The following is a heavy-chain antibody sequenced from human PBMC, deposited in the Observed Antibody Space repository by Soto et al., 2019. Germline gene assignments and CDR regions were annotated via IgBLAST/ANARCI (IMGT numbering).Heavy chain of an antibody. Sequence: EVQLVESGGGLVQPGGSLRLSCAPSGFTFSSFWLSWVRQAPGKGLEWVANIKPDGREKNYVASVKGRFTISRDNAKNSLYLQMNSLRAEDTAVYYCARRPYGDYGDYFDYWGQGTLVTVSS. CDR1: GFTFSSFW. D-gene: IGHD4-17*01. V-gene: IGHV3-7*01. CDR2: IKPDGREK. CDR3: ARRPYGDYGDYFDY. J-gene: IGHJ4*02.